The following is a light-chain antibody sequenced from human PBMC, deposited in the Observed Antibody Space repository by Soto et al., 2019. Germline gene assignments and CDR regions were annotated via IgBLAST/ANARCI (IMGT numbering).Light chain of an antibody. J-gene: IGKJ4*01. CDR1: QGVSTW. V-gene: IGKV1D-12*01. CDR2: TAS. Sequence: DIQMTQSPSSVSASVGDRVTITCRASQGVSTWLAWYQQNPGKAPNLLIYTASSLQSGVPSRFSGSGSGTHFTLTITSLQPEDFATYYCQQTTTFPLTFGGGNKVEI. CDR3: QQTTTFPLT.